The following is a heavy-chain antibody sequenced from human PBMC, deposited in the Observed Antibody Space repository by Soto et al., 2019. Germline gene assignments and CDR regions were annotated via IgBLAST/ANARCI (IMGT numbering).Heavy chain of an antibody. CDR1: GGSFSGYY. V-gene: IGHV4-34*01. CDR2: INHSGST. J-gene: IGHJ3*02. Sequence: PSETLSLTCAVCGGSFSGYYWSWIRQPPGKGLEWIGEINHSGSTNYNPSLKSRVTISVDTSKNQFSLKLSSVTAADTAVYYCARSRTVVVPAAKNAFDIWGQGTMVTVSS. CDR3: ARSRTVVVPAAKNAFDI. D-gene: IGHD2-2*01.